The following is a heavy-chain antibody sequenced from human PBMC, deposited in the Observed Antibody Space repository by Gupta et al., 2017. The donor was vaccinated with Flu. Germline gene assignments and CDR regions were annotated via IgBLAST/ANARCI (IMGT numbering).Heavy chain of an antibody. Sequence: QVQLQQWGAGLLKPSETLSLTCAVYGGSFSGYYWSWIRQPPGKGLEWIGEINHSGSTNYNPSLKSRVTISVDTSKNQFSLKLSSVTAADTAAYYCARGRGSGSTTKGLLCDYWGQGTLVTVSS. V-gene: IGHV4-34*01. CDR1: GGSFSGYY. CDR2: INHSGST. D-gene: IGHD6-19*01. CDR3: ARGRGSGSTTKGLLCDY. J-gene: IGHJ4*02.